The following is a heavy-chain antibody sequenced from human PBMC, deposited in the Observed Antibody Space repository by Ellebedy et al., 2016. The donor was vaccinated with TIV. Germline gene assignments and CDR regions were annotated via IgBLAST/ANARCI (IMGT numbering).Heavy chain of an antibody. J-gene: IGHJ4*02. Sequence: GESLKISCAASGFTFPKFGMHWVRLAPGKGLEWVAVIGYDGSNEYYVDSVKGRFTISRDNSKNTVYLQMNNLRVEDTAIYYCARDWLTISLDYWGQGTLVTVSS. D-gene: IGHD6-19*01. CDR2: IGYDGSNE. CDR1: GFTFPKFG. CDR3: ARDWLTISLDY. V-gene: IGHV3-33*01.